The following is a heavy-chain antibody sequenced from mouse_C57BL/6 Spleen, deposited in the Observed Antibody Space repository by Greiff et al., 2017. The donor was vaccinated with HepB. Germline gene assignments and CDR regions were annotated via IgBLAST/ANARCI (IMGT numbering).Heavy chain of an antibody. Sequence: EVKVEESGGGLVKPGGSLKLSCAASGFTFSDYGMHWVRQAPEKGLEWVAYISSGSSTIYYADTVKGRFTISRDNAKNTLFLQMTSLRSEDTAMYYCAHWYYDGYSFAYWGQGTLVTVSA. CDR3: AHWYYDGYSFAY. J-gene: IGHJ3*01. D-gene: IGHD2-3*01. CDR1: GFTFSDYG. CDR2: ISSGSSTI. V-gene: IGHV5-17*01.